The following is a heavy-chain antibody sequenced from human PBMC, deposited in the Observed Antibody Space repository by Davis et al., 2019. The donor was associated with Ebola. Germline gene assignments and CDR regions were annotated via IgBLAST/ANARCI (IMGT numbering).Heavy chain of an antibody. CDR2: INHSGST. CDR1: GDSMSSDSMSSSTYY. J-gene: IGHJ4*02. D-gene: IGHD6-19*01. CDR3: ARAEGSGWYHKF. Sequence: SETLSLTCTVSGDSMSSDSMSSSTYYWGWIRQPPGKGLEWIGEINHSGSTNYNPSLKSRVTISVDTSKNQFSLKLSSVTAADTAVYYCARAEGSGWYHKFWGQGNLVTVSS. V-gene: IGHV4-39*01.